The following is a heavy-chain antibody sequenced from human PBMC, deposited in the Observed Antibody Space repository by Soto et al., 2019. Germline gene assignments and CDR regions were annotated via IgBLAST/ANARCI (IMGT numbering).Heavy chain of an antibody. J-gene: IGHJ6*02. D-gene: IGHD4-17*01. CDR1: GFSLTNGRMG. V-gene: IGHV2-26*01. Sequence: SGPTLVNPTETLTLTCSVSGFSLTNGRMGVSWIRQPPGKALEWLAHFFSDAERSYSTSMQSRLNMYKDSSGSQVVLTMTNMAPADAATYFCARMDGDYNYYGLDVWGHGIAVTVSS. CDR3: ARMDGDYNYYGLDV. CDR2: FFSDAER.